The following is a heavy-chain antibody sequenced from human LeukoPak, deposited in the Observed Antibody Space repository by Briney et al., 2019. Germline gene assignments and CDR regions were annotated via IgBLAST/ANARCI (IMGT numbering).Heavy chain of an antibody. CDR3: ARDLGYPKAFDI. CDR2: INHSGNT. V-gene: IGHV4-34*01. Sequence: PSETLSLTCAVYGGSFSGYYWSWIRQPPGKGLEWIGGINHSGNTNYNPSLKSRVTISVDTSKNQFSLKLSSVTAADTAVYYCARDLGYPKAFDIWGQGTMVTVSS. J-gene: IGHJ3*02. CDR1: GGSFSGYY. D-gene: IGHD3-16*02.